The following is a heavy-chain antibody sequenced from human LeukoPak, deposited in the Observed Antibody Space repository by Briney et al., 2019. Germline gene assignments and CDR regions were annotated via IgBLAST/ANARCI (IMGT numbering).Heavy chain of an antibody. CDR1: GGSISSGGYY. V-gene: IGHV4-31*03. J-gene: IGHJ5*02. Sequence: SETLSLTCTASGGSISSGGYYWSWIRQHPGKGLEWIGYIYYSGSTYYNPSLKSRVTISVDTSKNQFSLKLSSVTAADTAVYYCARGVPPSPTYNWFDPWGQGTLVTVSS. D-gene: IGHD1-1*01. CDR2: IYYSGST. CDR3: ARGVPPSPTYNWFDP.